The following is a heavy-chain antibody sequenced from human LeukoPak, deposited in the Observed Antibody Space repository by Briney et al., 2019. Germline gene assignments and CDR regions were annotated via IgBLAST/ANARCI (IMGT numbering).Heavy chain of an antibody. CDR2: IKQDGSEK. Sequence: GGSLRLSCAASGFTFSSYWMSWVRQAPGKGLEWVANIKQDGSEKYYVDSVKGRFTISRDNAKNSLYLQMNSLRAEDTAVYYCARDRGGSYYVFDLWGQGTLVTVSS. J-gene: IGHJ5*02. CDR1: GFTFSSYW. V-gene: IGHV3-7*01. CDR3: ARDRGGSYYVFDL. D-gene: IGHD1-26*01.